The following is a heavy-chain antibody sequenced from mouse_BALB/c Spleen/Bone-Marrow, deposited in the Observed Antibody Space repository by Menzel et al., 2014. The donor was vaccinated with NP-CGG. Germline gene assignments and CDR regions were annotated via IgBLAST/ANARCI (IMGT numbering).Heavy chain of an antibody. J-gene: IGHJ4*01. CDR1: GYAFTNYL. V-gene: IGHV1-54*01. CDR2: INPGSGGT. D-gene: IGHD4-1*01. CDR3: ARCLTGTSAKDY. Sequence: VQLQQSGAELVRPGTSVKVSCKASGYAFTNYLIEWVKQRPGQGLEWIGVINPGSGGTNYNEKFKAKATLTADKSSGTAYMQLSSLTSDDSAVYFCARCLTGTSAKDYWGQGTSVTVSS.